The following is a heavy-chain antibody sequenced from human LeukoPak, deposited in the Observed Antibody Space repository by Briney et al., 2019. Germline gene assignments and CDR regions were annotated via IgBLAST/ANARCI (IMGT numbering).Heavy chain of an antibody. D-gene: IGHD5-24*01. CDR2: IRDDGSNK. CDR1: GFTFSSYG. Sequence: GGSLRLSCAASGFTFSSYGMHWVRQAPGKGLEWVAFIRDDGSNKHYADSVKGRFTISRDNAKNSLFLQMNSLRAEDTAVYYCAEGYNYFDYWGQGTLVTVSS. V-gene: IGHV3-30*02. CDR3: AEGYNYFDY. J-gene: IGHJ4*02.